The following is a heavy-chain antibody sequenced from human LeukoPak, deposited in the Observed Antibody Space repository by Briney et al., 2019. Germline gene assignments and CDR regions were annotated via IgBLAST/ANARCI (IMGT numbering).Heavy chain of an antibody. V-gene: IGHV3-64*01. Sequence: GGSLRLSCTVSGFTVSSNSMSWVRQAPGKGLEYVSAISSNGGSAYYANSVKGRFTISRDNSKNTLYLQMGSLRAEDMAVYYCARDLRAYYYYMDVWGKGTTVTVSS. CDR3: ARDLRAYYYYMDV. J-gene: IGHJ6*03. D-gene: IGHD4-17*01. CDR1: GFTVSSNS. CDR2: ISSNGGSA.